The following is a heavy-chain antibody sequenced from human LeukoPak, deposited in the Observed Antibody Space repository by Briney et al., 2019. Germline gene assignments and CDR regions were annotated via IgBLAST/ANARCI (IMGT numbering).Heavy chain of an antibody. D-gene: IGHD2-2*01. CDR2: IYYSGST. CDR1: GGSISSSSYY. J-gene: IGHJ4*02. CDR3: ARAPARGTYYFDY. Sequence: SETLSLTCTVSGGSISSSSYYWGWIRQPPGKGLEWIGSIYYSGSTYYNPSLKSRVTISVDTSKNQFSLKLSSVTAADTAVYYCARAPARGTYYFDYWGQGTLVTVSS. V-gene: IGHV4-39*07.